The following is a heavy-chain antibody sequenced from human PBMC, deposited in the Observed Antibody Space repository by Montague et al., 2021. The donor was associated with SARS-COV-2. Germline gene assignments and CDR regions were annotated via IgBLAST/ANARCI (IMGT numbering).Heavy chain of an antibody. CDR1: GYTFINSW. CDR3: AREDLNWFDP. J-gene: IGHJ5*02. CDR2: IDPSDSYA. V-gene: IGHV5-10-1*01. Sequence: QSGAEVKKPGESLRISCQASGYTFINSWIIWVRQMPGKGLEWMGRIDPSDSYATYSPSFQGHVTISADKSINTAYLQWRSLKTSDTAIYYCAREDLNWFDPWGRGTLVTVSA.